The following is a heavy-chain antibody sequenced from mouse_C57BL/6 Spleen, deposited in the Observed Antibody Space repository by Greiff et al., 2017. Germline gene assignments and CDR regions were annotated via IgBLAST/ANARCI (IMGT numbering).Heavy chain of an antibody. CDR3: ARDRYGYDRYFDV. CDR1: GFTFSDYY. Sequence: EVHLVESEGGLVQPGSSMKLSCTASGFTFSDYYMAWVRQVPEKGLEWVANINYDGSSTYYLDSLKSRFIISRDNAKNILYLQMSSLKSEDTATYYCARDRYGYDRYFDVWGTGTTVTVSS. V-gene: IGHV5-16*01. D-gene: IGHD2-2*01. J-gene: IGHJ1*03. CDR2: INYDGSST.